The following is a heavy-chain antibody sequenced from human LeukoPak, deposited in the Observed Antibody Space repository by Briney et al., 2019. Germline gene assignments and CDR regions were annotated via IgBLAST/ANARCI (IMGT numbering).Heavy chain of an antibody. Sequence: SETLSLTCAVYGGSFSGYYWSWIRQPPGKGLEWIGEINHSGSTNYNPSPKSRVTISVDTSKNQFSLKLSSVTAADTAVYYCASRPRYSSSWGEATFDYWGQGTLVTVSS. CDR3: ASRPRYSSSWGEATFDY. CDR2: INHSGST. CDR1: GGSFSGYY. V-gene: IGHV4-34*01. D-gene: IGHD6-13*01. J-gene: IGHJ4*02.